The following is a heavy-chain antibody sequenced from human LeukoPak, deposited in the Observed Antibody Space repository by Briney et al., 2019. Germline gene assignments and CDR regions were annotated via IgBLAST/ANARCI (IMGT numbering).Heavy chain of an antibody. CDR3: ARGRTYYYDSSGYQKPGWFDY. CDR1: GGSFSGYY. V-gene: IGHV4-34*01. Sequence: SETLSLTCAVYGGSFSGYYWSWIRQPPGKGLEWTGEINHSGSTNYNPSLKSRVTISVDTSKNQFSLKLSSVTAADTAVYYCARGRTYYYDSSGYQKPGWFDYWGQGTLVTVSS. D-gene: IGHD3-22*01. CDR2: INHSGST. J-gene: IGHJ4*02.